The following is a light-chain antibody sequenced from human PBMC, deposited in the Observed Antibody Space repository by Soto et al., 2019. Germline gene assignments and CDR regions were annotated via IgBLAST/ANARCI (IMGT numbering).Light chain of an antibody. CDR3: CLYTSTNAFL. J-gene: IGLJ1*01. CDR1: SSDVGGYNY. V-gene: IGLV2-11*01. CDR2: DVS. Sequence: QSALTQPRSVYGSPGQSVTISCTGTSSDVGGYNYVYWSQQHTGKAPKLMIYDVSKRPSGVPDRFSGSRSGNTASLTISGHQTDDEADYYCCLYTSTNAFLFGNGTKVTVL.